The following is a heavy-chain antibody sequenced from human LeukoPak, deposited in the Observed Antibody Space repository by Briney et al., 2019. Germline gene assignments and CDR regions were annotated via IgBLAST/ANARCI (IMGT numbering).Heavy chain of an antibody. J-gene: IGHJ4*02. CDR2: IYTSGST. Sequence: SETRSLTRTVDGGSIGSYYWRWVRQPAGKGLEWIGRIYTSGSTNYNPSLKSRVTMSVDTSKNQFSLKLGAVPAADTAVYYCARNPSSGRYDYFDYWGQGTLVTVSS. CDR3: ARNPSSGRYDYFDY. CDR1: GGSIGSYY. V-gene: IGHV4-59*10. D-gene: IGHD6-19*01.